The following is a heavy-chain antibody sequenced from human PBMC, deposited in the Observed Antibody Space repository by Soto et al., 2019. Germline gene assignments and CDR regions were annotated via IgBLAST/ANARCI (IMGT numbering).Heavy chain of an antibody. D-gene: IGHD2-15*01. CDR1: GFTFSSYD. CDR3: AKGDCSGGRCYRGFDY. V-gene: IGHV3-23*01. J-gene: IGHJ4*02. Sequence: PGGSLRLSCAACGFTFSSYDMSWVRQAPGKGLEWVSGVSASGSITSYADSAKGRFTISRDNAKNTVFLQMSSLRAEDTAVYFCAKGDCSGGRCYRGFDYWGQGTLVTVSS. CDR2: VSASGSIT.